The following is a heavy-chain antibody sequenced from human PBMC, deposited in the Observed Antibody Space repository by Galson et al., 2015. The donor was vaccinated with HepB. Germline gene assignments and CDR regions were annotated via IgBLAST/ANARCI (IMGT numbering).Heavy chain of an antibody. CDR1: GYTFTSYA. CDR3: ASTTQEGAGPLYYYYGMDV. V-gene: IGHV7-4-1*02. Sequence: SVKVSCKASGYTFTSYAMNWVRQAPGQGLEWMGWINTNTGNPTYAQGFTGRFVFSLDTSVSTAYLQISSLKAEDTAVYYCASTTQEGAGPLYYYYGMDVWGQGTTVTVSS. J-gene: IGHJ6*02. CDR2: INTNTGNP. D-gene: IGHD6-19*01.